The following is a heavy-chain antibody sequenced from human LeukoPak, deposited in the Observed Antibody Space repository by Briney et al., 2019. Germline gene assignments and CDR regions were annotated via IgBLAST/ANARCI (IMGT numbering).Heavy chain of an antibody. V-gene: IGHV1-18*01. Sequence: ASVKVSCKASGYPFTDYGIGWVRQAPGQGPEWMGWISAYNGNTNYAQKIQGRVTMTTDPSTSTVYMELKSLRSDDTAVYYCARTYYYRSSGYVDAFDIWGQGTMVTVSS. CDR1: GYPFTDYG. D-gene: IGHD3-22*01. CDR3: ARTYYYRSSGYVDAFDI. J-gene: IGHJ3*02. CDR2: ISAYNGNT.